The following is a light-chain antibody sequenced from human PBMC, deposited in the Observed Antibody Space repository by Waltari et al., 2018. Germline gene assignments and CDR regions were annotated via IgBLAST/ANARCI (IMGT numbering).Light chain of an antibody. Sequence: QSALTQTASVSRSPGQSITIPFPRARRDVGSHGRLSLYQQNPGRAPKLVIYEVSKRPAGISKRFSGSKSGNTAYLTISGLQAEDEADYYCQSYDSSLSAVVFGGGTKLTVL. V-gene: IGLV2-23*02. CDR2: EVS. J-gene: IGLJ3*02. CDR3: QSYDSSLSAVV. CDR1: RRDVGSHGR.